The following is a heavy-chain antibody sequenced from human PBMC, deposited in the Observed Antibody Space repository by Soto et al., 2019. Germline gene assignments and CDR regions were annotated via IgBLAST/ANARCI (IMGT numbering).Heavy chain of an antibody. Sequence: EVQLVESGGGLVKPGGSLRLSCAASGFTFSSYSMNWVRQAPGKGLEWVSSISSSSSYIYYADSVKGRFTISRDYDKKPLHLQMNSPRAEDTGVYHCALEYCCGHSCCPRTTPGMEVLGQGTTVTVSS. V-gene: IGHV3-21*01. D-gene: IGHD2-15*01. CDR1: GFTFSSYS. J-gene: IGHJ6*02. CDR3: ALEYCCGHSCCPRTTPGMEV. CDR2: ISSSSSYI.